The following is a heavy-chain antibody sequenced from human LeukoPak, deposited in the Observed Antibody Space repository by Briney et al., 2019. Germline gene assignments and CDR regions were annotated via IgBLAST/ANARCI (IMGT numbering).Heavy chain of an antibody. Sequence: GGSLRLSCAASGFTFSSYGMHWVRQAPGKGLEWVAVIWYDGSNKYYADSVKGRFTISRDNSKNTLYLQMNSLRAEDTAVYYCAKDLHCGGDCYPNNFDYWGQGTLVTVSS. D-gene: IGHD2-21*01. CDR2: IWYDGSNK. V-gene: IGHV3-33*06. CDR3: AKDLHCGGDCYPNNFDY. CDR1: GFTFSSYG. J-gene: IGHJ4*02.